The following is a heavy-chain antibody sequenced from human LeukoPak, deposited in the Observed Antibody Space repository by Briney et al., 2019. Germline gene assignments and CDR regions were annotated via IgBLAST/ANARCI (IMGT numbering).Heavy chain of an antibody. CDR2: ISTTSRYI. Sequence: NPGGSLRLSCAASGFTFSDYYMSWIRQAPGKGLEWVSSISTTSRYIYYADSVKGRFTVSRDNAKNSLSLQMNSLRAEDTAVYYCARGNSDYDHDYWGQGTLVTVSS. CDR3: ARGNSDYDHDY. V-gene: IGHV3-11*06. CDR1: GFTFSDYY. D-gene: IGHD4-11*01. J-gene: IGHJ4*02.